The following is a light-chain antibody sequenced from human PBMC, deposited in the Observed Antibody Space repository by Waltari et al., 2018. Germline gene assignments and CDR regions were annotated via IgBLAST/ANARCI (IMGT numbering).Light chain of an antibody. V-gene: IGKV1-5*03. CDR1: QTIGTS. CDR2: KTS. CDR3: HQYNSYSTWT. J-gene: IGKJ1*01. Sequence: DIQMTQSPSTLSASVGDRVSITCRASQTIGTSLAWYQQKPGRPPQLLIYKTSRLDSGVPSRFSGSGSGTEFTLTISSLQPDDFATYYCHQYNSYSTWTFGQGTKVEIK.